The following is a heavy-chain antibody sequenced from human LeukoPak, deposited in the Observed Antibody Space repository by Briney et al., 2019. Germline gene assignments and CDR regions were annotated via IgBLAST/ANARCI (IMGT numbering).Heavy chain of an antibody. V-gene: IGHV3-33*01. Sequence: GGSLRLSCAASGFTFSSHGMHWVRQAPGKGLEGVALIWYDGSNKYNADSVKGRFTISRDNSKNTLYLQMNSLRAEDTAVYYCARDQGKGSGSYYGMDFWGQGSLVTVSS. D-gene: IGHD3-10*01. J-gene: IGHJ4*02. CDR1: GFTFSSHG. CDR3: ARDQGKGSGSYYGMDF. CDR2: IWYDGSNK.